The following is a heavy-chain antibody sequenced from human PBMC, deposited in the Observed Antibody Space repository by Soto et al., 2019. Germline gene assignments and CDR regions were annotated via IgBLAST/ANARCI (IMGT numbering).Heavy chain of an antibody. D-gene: IGHD2-21*01. CDR2: IKSRTDGGTT. J-gene: IGHJ4*02. Sequence: GGSLRLSCAASGFTFTNAWIHWVRQAPGKGLEWVGRIKSRTDGGTTDLAAPVKGRFTLSRDDSKDTVYLQMTSLISEDTAIYYCAREHDSRTAYSFDYWGQGTLVTVSS. CDR3: AREHDSRTAYSFDY. CDR1: GFTFTNAW. V-gene: IGHV3-15*01.